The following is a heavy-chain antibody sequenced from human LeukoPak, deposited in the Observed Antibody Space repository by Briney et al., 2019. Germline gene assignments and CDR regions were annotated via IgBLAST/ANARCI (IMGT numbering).Heavy chain of an antibody. D-gene: IGHD3-16*02. CDR3: AKDGGRYRFDY. CDR2: IRNDETEI. V-gene: IGHV3-30*02. CDR1: GFPFNAYN. Sequence: GGSLRLSCVAPGFPFNAYNIHWIRQAPGRGLEWVSFIRNDETEIHYADFAKGRFTISRDKSKNSVYLQMNSLRPDDTALYYCAKDGGRYRFDYWGQGTMVTVSS. J-gene: IGHJ4*02.